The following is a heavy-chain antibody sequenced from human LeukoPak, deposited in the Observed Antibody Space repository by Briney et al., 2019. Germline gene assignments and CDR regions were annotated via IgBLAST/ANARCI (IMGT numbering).Heavy chain of an antibody. CDR1: GYTFTGYY. V-gene: IGHV1-2*02. D-gene: IGHD1-26*01. CDR2: INPNSGGT. J-gene: IGHJ4*02. CDR3: ARAPLGLGSSFPGPWDHSSGDY. Sequence: ASVKVSCKASGYTFTGYYMHWVRQAPGQGLEWMGWINPNSGGTNYAQKFQGRVTMTRDTSISTAYMELSRLRSDDTAVYYCARAPLGLGSSFPGPWDHSSGDYWGQGTLVTVSS.